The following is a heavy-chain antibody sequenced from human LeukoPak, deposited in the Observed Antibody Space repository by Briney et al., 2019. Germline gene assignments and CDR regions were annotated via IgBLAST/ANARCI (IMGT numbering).Heavy chain of an antibody. V-gene: IGHV3-48*01. Sequence: GGSLRLSCAASGFSFTAYSMNWVRQAPGRGLEWISYIGPGGDIYYADSVTGRFTVSRDIAKNSLYLQMNGLRVEDTAVYYCARRFDSWGQGTMVTVSS. CDR3: ARRFDS. J-gene: IGHJ4*02. CDR2: IGPGGDI. CDR1: GFSFTAYS.